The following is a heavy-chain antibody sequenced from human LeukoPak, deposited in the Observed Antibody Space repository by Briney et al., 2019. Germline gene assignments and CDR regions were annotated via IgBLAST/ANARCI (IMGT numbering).Heavy chain of an antibody. Sequence: PGGSLRLSCAASGFTFSNAWMSWVRQALGKGLEWVGRIKSKTDGGTTDYAAPVKGRFTISRDDSKNTLYLQMNSLKTEDTAVYYCTTDRDSSGWIGPPYWGQGTLVTVSS. V-gene: IGHV3-15*01. CDR3: TTDRDSSGWIGPPY. J-gene: IGHJ4*02. CDR2: IKSKTDGGTT. CDR1: GFTFSNAW. D-gene: IGHD6-19*01.